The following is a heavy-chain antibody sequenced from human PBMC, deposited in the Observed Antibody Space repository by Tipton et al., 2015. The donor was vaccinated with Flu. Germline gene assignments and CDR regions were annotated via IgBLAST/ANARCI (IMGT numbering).Heavy chain of an antibody. D-gene: IGHD6-6*01. Sequence: TLSLTCTVSGGSLSSFYWTWIRQPAGKGLEWIGRIYSSGITKYNPSLKSRVTISVDTSKNQFSLKLSSVTAADTAVYYCASYSSSYFDYWGQGTLVTVSS. J-gene: IGHJ4*02. CDR3: ASYSSSYFDY. CDR2: IYSSGIT. CDR1: GGSLSSFY. V-gene: IGHV4-4*07.